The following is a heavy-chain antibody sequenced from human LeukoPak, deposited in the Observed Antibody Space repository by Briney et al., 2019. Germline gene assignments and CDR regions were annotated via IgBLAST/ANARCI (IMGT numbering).Heavy chain of an antibody. CDR1: GGTFSGYY. D-gene: IGHD3-10*02. CDR3: SGRNGRGSFPGRRPNWVDP. CDR2: INHSGST. Sequence: PSETLSLTCVVYGGTFSGYYWSWLRQPPGKGLEWIGEINHSGSTDYNPSLKSRATISVDTSKNQFSLRLSSVTAADTAVYYCSGRNGRGSFPGRRPNWVDPWGQGTLVTVSS. V-gene: IGHV4-34*08. J-gene: IGHJ5*02.